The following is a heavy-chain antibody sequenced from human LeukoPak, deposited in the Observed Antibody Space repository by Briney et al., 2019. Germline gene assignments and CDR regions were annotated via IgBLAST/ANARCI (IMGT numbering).Heavy chain of an antibody. CDR1: GGSFSGYY. CDR3: ARGLSGTTRFNY. V-gene: IGHV4-34*01. CDR2: INHSGST. Sequence: SETLSLTCAVYGGSFSGYYWSWIRQPPGKGLEWIGEINHSGSTNYSPSLKSRVTISVDTSKNQFSLKLSSVTAADTAVYYCARGLSGTTRFNYWGQGTLVTVSS. D-gene: IGHD1-7*01. J-gene: IGHJ4*02.